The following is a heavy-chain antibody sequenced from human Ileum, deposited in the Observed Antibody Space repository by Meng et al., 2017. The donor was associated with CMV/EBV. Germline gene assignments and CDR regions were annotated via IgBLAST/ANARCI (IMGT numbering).Heavy chain of an antibody. CDR2: INSKNDGT. CDR3: VRSSGWSRFDY. CDR1: GFTFSGYY. D-gene: IGHD6-19*01. V-gene: IGHV1-2*02. Sequence: QGDLVQSGGEVKKPGASVKVSCTTSGFTFSGYYIHWVRQAPGQGLEWMGWINSKNDGTNYARKFQGRVTMTRETSISTAHMELSGLMSDDTAVYYCVRSSGWSRFDYWGQGTLVTASS. J-gene: IGHJ4*02.